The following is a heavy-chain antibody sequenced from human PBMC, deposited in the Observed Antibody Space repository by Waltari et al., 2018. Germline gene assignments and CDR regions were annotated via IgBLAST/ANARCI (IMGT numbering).Heavy chain of an antibody. CDR2: FKGSGVRT. V-gene: IGHV3-23*01. J-gene: IGHJ6*02. CDR1: GYTFSTDG. Sequence: EAQLLESGGDLVQPGGSLRLSCAASGYTFSTDGMSWVHQAPGRGLEWVAGFKGSGVRTSFAESVQSRFTISSVNSKNTLYLQMNSLRTEDTAVYYCAKGPSFGSGVGMDVWGQGTTVSVSS. CDR3: AKGPSFGSGVGMDV. D-gene: IGHD3-10*01.